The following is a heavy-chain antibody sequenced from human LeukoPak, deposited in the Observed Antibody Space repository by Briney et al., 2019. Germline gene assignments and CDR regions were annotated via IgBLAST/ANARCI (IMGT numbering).Heavy chain of an antibody. CDR3: AREPVGYNWFDP. V-gene: IGHV4-59*01. D-gene: IGHD4-23*01. CDR1: GGSISSYY. J-gene: IGHJ5*02. CDR2: IYHSGST. Sequence: SETLSLTCTVSGGSISSYYWSWIRQPPGEGLEWIGFIYHSGSTNYNPSLKSRVTISVDTSKNQFSLKLSSVTAADTAVYYCAREPVGYNWFDPWGQGTLVTVSS.